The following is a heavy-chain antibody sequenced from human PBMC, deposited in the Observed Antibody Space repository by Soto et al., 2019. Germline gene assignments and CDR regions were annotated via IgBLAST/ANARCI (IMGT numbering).Heavy chain of an antibody. J-gene: IGHJ4*02. D-gene: IGHD5-18*01. CDR3: ARYSYGYRIFDY. CDR1: GGSISSGGYY. Sequence: QVRLQESGPGLVKPSQTLSLTCTVSGGSISSGGYYWSWIRQHPGKGLEWIGYIYYSGSTYYNPSLKSRVTISVDTSKNQFSLKLSSVTAADTAVYYCARYSYGYRIFDYWGQGTLVTVSS. V-gene: IGHV4-31*03. CDR2: IYYSGST.